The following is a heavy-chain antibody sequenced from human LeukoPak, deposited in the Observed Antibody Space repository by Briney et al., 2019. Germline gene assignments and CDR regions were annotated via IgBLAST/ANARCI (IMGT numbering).Heavy chain of an antibody. V-gene: IGHV4-34*01. Sequence: PSETLSLTCAVYGGSFSGFHWSWIRQSPGKGLEWIGEINHSGSTNYNPSLKSRITISVDTSKNQFSLKLSSVTAADTAVYYCARGVTMIVVVIHDWYFDLWGRGTLVTVSS. J-gene: IGHJ2*01. CDR2: INHSGST. D-gene: IGHD3-22*01. CDR3: ARGVTMIVVVIHDWYFDL. CDR1: GGSFSGFH.